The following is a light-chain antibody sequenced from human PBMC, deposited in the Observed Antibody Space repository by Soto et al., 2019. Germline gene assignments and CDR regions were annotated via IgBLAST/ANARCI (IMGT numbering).Light chain of an antibody. CDR3: SSYTSSSTYV. CDR1: SRDVGGYNY. Sequence: QSALTQPASVSESPGQSITISCTGTSRDVGGYNYVSWYQQHPGEVPRLVIYEVGNRPSGVSSRFSGSKSGNTASLTISGLLAEDEADYYCSSYTSSSTYVFGTGTKVTVL. V-gene: IGLV2-14*01. J-gene: IGLJ1*01. CDR2: EVG.